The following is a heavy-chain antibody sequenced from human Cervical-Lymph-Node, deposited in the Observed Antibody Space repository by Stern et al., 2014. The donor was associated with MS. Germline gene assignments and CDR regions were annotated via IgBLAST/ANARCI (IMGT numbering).Heavy chain of an antibody. J-gene: IGHJ4*02. CDR3: VRSGDYSSSPAGFGY. CDR2: IYYSLRP. V-gene: IGHV4-59*01. Sequence: QVQLQESGPGLVKPSETLSLSCSVSGVSITGYFWSWIRQPPGKGLEWIGYIYYSLRPHYSTSLRSRLTISADTSKNQISLKLTSVTAADTAVYYCVRSGDYSSSPAGFGYWGQGTQVTVSS. CDR1: GVSITGYF. D-gene: IGHD6-6*01.